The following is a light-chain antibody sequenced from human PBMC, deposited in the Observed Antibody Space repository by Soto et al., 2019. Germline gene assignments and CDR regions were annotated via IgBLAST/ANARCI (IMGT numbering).Light chain of an antibody. V-gene: IGLV1-44*01. J-gene: IGLJ3*02. CDR2: SNN. CDR3: AAWDDSLSGPV. Sequence: QSVLTQPPSASGTPGQRVTIPCSGSSSNIGSNTVNWYQQLPGKAPKLLIYSNNQRPSGVPDRFSGSKSGTSASLAISGLQSEDEADYYCAAWDDSLSGPVFGGGTKLTVL. CDR1: SSNIGSNT.